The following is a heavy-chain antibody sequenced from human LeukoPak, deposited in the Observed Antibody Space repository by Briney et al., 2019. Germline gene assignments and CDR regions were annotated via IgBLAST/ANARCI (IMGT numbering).Heavy chain of an antibody. D-gene: IGHD5/OR15-5a*01. Sequence: GGSLRLSCAASGFTFSSYSMNWVRQAPGKGLEWVSSISSGSSYIYYADLVKGRFTISRDNAKNSLFLQMNSLRAEDKAVYYCTSDASTSWRSDYWGQGTLVTVSS. CDR2: ISSGSSYI. V-gene: IGHV3-21*01. CDR1: GFTFSSYS. J-gene: IGHJ4*02. CDR3: TSDASTSWRSDY.